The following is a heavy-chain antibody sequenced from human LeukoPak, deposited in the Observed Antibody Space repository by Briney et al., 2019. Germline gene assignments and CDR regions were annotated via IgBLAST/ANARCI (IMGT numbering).Heavy chain of an antibody. D-gene: IGHD3-22*01. CDR1: GFTFSSYA. CDR2: ISGSGGST. CDR3: AKDSSIVVVIPFDY. Sequence: GGSLRLSCAAPGFTFSSYAMSWVRQAPGKGLEWVSAISGSGGSTYYADSVKGRFTISRDNSKNTLYLQMNSLRAEDTAVYYCAKDSSIVVVIPFDYWGQGTLVTVSS. V-gene: IGHV3-23*01. J-gene: IGHJ4*02.